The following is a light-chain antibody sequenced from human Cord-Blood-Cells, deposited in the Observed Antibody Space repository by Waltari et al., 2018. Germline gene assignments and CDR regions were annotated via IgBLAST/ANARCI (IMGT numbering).Light chain of an antibody. CDR3: QAWDSSTVV. CDR1: KLGDNY. Sequence: SYELTQPPSVSASPGHTASITCPGDKLGDNYASWYQQKPGQSPVLVIYQDSKRPSGIPERFSCTNTGITATLTISGTQGRDEADYYCQAWDSSTVVFGGGTKLTVL. V-gene: IGLV3-1*01. J-gene: IGLJ2*01. CDR2: QDS.